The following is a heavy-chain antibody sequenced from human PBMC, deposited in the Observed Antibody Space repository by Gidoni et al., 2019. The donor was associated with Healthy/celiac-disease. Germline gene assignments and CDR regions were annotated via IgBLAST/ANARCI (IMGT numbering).Heavy chain of an antibody. J-gene: IGHJ6*02. V-gene: IGHV4-34*01. CDR1: GGSFSGYY. D-gene: IGHD3-3*01. CDR2: INHSGST. Sequence: QVQLQQWGAGLLKPSETLSLTGAVYGGSFSGYYWSWIRQPPGKGLECIGEINHSGSTNYNPSLKSRVTISVDTSKNQFSLKLSSVTAADTAVYYCARARRVPIFGVVMGKNYYYYGMDVWGQGTTVTVSS. CDR3: ARARRVPIFGVVMGKNYYYYGMDV.